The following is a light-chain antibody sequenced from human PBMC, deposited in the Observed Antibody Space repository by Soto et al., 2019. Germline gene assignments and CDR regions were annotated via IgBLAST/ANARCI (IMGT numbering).Light chain of an antibody. CDR1: QSMSTQ. CDR3: QQSYNTPYT. J-gene: IGKJ2*01. Sequence: DIQMTQSPSSLSASVGDGVTITCRASQSMSTQLNWYQQKSGKAPKRLIFDASRLQSGVPARFSGSGSGTDFTLTISSLQPEDFATYYCQQSYNTPYTFGQGTKLDIK. CDR2: DAS. V-gene: IGKV1-39*01.